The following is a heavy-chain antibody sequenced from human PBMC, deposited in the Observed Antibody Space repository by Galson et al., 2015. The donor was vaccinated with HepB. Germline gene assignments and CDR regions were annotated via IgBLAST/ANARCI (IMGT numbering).Heavy chain of an antibody. CDR2: ININTGDT. Sequence: SVKVSCKASGYTFPRYGINWVRQAPGQGLEWMGWININTGDTKYAHRLQDRVTMTLDTSTSTAYMELRSLRSDDTAVYYCARVGPNFYDSSGYSDYWGQGTPVTVSS. J-gene: IGHJ4*02. CDR1: GYTFPRYG. V-gene: IGHV1-18*01. CDR3: ARVGPNFYDSSGYSDY. D-gene: IGHD3-22*01.